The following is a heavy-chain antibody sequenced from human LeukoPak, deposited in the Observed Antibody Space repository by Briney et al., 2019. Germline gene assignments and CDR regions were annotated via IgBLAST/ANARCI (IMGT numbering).Heavy chain of an antibody. CDR3: SRGMRLVRGLMFDY. J-gene: IGHJ4*02. V-gene: IGHV3-48*04. D-gene: IGHD3-10*01. Sequence: GGSLRLSCAASGFTFSSYRMNWVRQAPGKGLEWVSYISSSSSTIYYADSVKGRFTISRDNAKNSPYLQMNSLRAEDTAVYYCSRGMRLVRGLMFDYWGQGTLVTVSS. CDR2: ISSSSSTI. CDR1: GFTFSSYR.